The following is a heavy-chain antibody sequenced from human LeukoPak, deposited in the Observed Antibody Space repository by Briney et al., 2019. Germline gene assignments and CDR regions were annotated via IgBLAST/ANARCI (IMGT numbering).Heavy chain of an antibody. CDR1: GGSISSYY. J-gene: IGHJ4*02. D-gene: IGHD3-3*01. CDR2: IYTSGST. V-gene: IGHV4-4*07. Sequence: PSETLSLTCTVSGGSISSYYWSWIRQPAGKGLEWIGRIYTSGSTNYNPSLKSRVTMSVDTSKNQFSLKLSSVTAADTAVYYCARESSYDFWSGYFPFDYWGQGTLVTVSS. CDR3: ARESSYDFWSGYFPFDY.